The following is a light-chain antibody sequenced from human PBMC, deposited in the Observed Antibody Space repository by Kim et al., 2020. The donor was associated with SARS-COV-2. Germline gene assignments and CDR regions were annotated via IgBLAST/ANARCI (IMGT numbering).Light chain of an antibody. V-gene: IGKV1-39*01. CDR3: QQSWT. CDR2: AAS. CDR1: QSISSY. J-gene: IGKJ1*01. Sequence: DIQMTQSPSSLSASVGDRVTITCRASQSISSYLNWYQQKPGKAPKLLIYAASSLQSGVPSRFSGSGYGTDFTLTISSLRPEDFASYYCQQSWTSGQGTKVDIK.